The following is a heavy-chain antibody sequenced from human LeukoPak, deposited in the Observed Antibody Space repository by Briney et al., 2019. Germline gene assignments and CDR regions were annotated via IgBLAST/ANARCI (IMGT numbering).Heavy chain of an antibody. Sequence: GRSLRLSCTASGFTFGDYAMSWVRQAPGKGLEWVAFIRSKAYGGTTEYAASVKGRFTISRDDSKSIAYLQMYSLNTEDTAVYYCTGDYHGFRSDMDVWAKGPRSPSP. CDR1: GFTFGDYA. V-gene: IGHV3-49*04. J-gene: IGHJ6*03. CDR3: TGDYHGFRSDMDV. CDR2: IRSKAYGGTT. D-gene: IGHD3-10*01.